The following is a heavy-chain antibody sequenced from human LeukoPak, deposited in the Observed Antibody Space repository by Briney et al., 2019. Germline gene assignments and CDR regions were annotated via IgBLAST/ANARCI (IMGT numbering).Heavy chain of an antibody. CDR2: ISSSGSTI. CDR1: GFTFSSSE. J-gene: IGHJ3*02. V-gene: IGHV3-48*03. Sequence: PGGSLRLSCAASGFTFSSSEMNWVRQAPGKGLEWVAYISSSGSTIYYADSVKGRFTISRDNSKNSLYLQMNSLRAEDTAVYYCAKDGKRRLGELSPFRDAFDIWGQGTMVTVSS. CDR3: AKDGKRRLGELSPFRDAFDI. D-gene: IGHD3-16*02.